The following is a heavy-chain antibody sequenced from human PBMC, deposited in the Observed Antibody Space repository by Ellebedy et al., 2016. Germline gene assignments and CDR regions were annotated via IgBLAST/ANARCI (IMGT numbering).Heavy chain of an antibody. CDR1: GGSFSGYF. D-gene: IGHD4-23*01. J-gene: IGHJ4*02. CDR3: ARDYGGKTTFDF. Sequence: SETLSLTCAVYGGSFSGYFWSWIRHSPGRGLEWIGRFQSGGRTDYNPSLKSRVAISGDTTKDQFSLNLSSVTAADTAVYYCARDYGGKTTFDFWGQGTLVTVSS. V-gene: IGHV4-34*01. CDR2: FQSGGRT.